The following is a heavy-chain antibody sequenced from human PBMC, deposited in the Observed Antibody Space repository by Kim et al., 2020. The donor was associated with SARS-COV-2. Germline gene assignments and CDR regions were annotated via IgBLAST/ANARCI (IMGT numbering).Heavy chain of an antibody. CDR2: IKSSTDNYAT. D-gene: IGHD3-22*01. V-gene: IGHV3-73*01. CDR3: ARFASIGSSGNYYDDY. J-gene: IGHJ4*02. Sequence: GGSLRLSCAASGFTFSVSAIHWVRQASGRGLEWIGRIKSSTDNYATAYAASVNGRFTVSRDDSQSMAFLEMNSLKTEDTAVYYCARFASIGSSGNYYDDYWGQGTQVTVSS. CDR1: GFTFSVSA.